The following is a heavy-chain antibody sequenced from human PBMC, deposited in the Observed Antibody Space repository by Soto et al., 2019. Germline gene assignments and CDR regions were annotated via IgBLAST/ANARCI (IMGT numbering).Heavy chain of an antibody. J-gene: IGHJ6*02. CDR1: GFSLSNARMG. CDR2: IFSNDEK. D-gene: IGHD6-19*01. Sequence: SGPTLVNPTETLTLTCTVSGFSLSNARMGVSWIRQPPGKALEWLAHIFSNDEKSYSTSLKSRLTISKDTSKSQVVLTMTNMDPVDTATYYCARISRLYSSGWYYYYYGMDVSGQGTTVTVSS. V-gene: IGHV2-26*01. CDR3: ARISRLYSSGWYYYYYGMDV.